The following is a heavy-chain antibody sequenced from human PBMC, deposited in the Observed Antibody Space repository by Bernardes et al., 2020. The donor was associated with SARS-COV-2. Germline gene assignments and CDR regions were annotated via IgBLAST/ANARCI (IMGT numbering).Heavy chain of an antibody. Sequence: SETLSLTCTVSGGSISSGGYYWSWIRQHPGKGLEWIGYIYYSGSTYYNPSLKSRVTISVDTSKNQFSLKLSSVTAADTAVYYCARAPMIVVVIDAFDIWGQGTMVTISS. V-gene: IGHV4-31*03. D-gene: IGHD3-22*01. CDR3: ARAPMIVVVIDAFDI. J-gene: IGHJ3*02. CDR1: GGSISSGGYY. CDR2: IYYSGST.